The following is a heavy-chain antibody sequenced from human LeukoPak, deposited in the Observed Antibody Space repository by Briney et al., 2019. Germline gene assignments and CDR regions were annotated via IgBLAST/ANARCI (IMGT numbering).Heavy chain of an antibody. CDR2: IYYSGST. J-gene: IGHJ3*02. V-gene: IGHV4-59*01. Sequence: PSETLSLTCTVSGGSISSYYWSWIRQPLGKGLEWIGYIYYSGSTNYNPSLKSRVTISVDTSKNQFSLKLSSVTAADTAVYYCARDGGGTIFGVVTMGAFDIWGQGTMVTVS. D-gene: IGHD3-3*01. CDR3: ARDGGGTIFGVVTMGAFDI. CDR1: GGSISSYY.